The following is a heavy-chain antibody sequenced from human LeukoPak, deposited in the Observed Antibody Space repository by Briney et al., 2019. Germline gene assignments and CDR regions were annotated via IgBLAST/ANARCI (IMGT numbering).Heavy chain of an antibody. CDR2: ISYDGSVK. CDR3: ARDMAVRTFDY. V-gene: IGHV3-30-3*01. CDR1: GFAFSTYA. D-gene: IGHD2-21*01. J-gene: IGHJ4*02. Sequence: DPGGSLRLSCAASGFAFSTYAMHWVRQAPGKGLEWVAVISYDGSVKYYADSVKGRFTISRDNSKNTLYLQMNSLRSDTAVYYCARDMAVRTFDYWGQGTLVTVSS.